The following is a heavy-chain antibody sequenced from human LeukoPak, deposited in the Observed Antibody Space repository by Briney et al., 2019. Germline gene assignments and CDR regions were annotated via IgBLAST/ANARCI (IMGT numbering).Heavy chain of an antibody. V-gene: IGHV3-23*01. CDR1: GFTFSSYA. J-gene: IGHJ4*02. Sequence: GGSLRLSCAASGFTFSSYAMSWVRQAPGKGLEWVSGISVSGENTYYADSVKGRFTISRDNSKNTLYLQMSSLRGEDTAVYYCGKVLGFCWGGSCSPPPFDSWGRGTRVTVPS. CDR3: GKVLGFCWGGSCSPPPFDS. CDR2: ISVSGENT. D-gene: IGHD2-15*01.